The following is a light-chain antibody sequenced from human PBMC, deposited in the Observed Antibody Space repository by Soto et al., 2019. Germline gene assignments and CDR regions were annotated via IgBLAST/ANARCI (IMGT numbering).Light chain of an antibody. V-gene: IGKV1-5*03. CDR2: KAY. Sequence: DIQMTQSPSTLSASVGDRVTITCRASQSISSWLAWYQQKPGKAPKLLIYKAYSLESGVPSRFSCSGSGTEFTLTSSSLQPDDFATYYCQQYNSYPYTFGQGTKLEIK. CDR3: QQYNSYPYT. CDR1: QSISSW. J-gene: IGKJ2*01.